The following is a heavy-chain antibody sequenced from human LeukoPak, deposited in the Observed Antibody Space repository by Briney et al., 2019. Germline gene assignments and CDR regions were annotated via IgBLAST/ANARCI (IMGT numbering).Heavy chain of an antibody. V-gene: IGHV3-30*02. CDR3: ARRAGAYSHPYDY. D-gene: IGHD4/OR15-4a*01. CDR1: GFTFSSYG. CDR2: IRYDGSNK. Sequence: PGGSLRLSCAASGFTFSSYGMHWVRQAPGKGLEWVAFIRYDGSNKYYADSVKGRFTISRDNSKNTLYLQMNSLRAEDTAVYYCARRAGAYSHPYDYWGRGTLVTVSS. J-gene: IGHJ4*02.